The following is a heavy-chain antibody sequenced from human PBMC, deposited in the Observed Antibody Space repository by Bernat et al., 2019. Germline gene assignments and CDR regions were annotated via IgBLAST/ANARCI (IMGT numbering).Heavy chain of an antibody. D-gene: IGHD3-10*01. J-gene: IGHJ3*02. Sequence: EVQLVQSGGGLVQPGGSLRLSCAASGFTFSNYEVNWVRQAPGKRPEWVSYISTSGGTVYYTDSVEGRFTISRDNADNTLYLQMNSLRAEDTSIYYCVRQGRGVFDIWGQGTMVTVSS. CDR1: GFTFSNYE. CDR3: VRQGRGVFDI. CDR2: ISTSGGTV. V-gene: IGHV3-48*03.